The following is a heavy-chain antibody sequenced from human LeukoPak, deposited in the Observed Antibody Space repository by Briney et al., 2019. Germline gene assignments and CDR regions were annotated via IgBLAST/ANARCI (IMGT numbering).Heavy chain of an antibody. CDR1: GGTFSSYA. Sequence: SVKVSCKASGGTFSSYAISWVRQAPGQGLEWMGGIIPIFGTANYAQKFQGRVTITADESTSTAYMELSSLRSEDTAVYYCARDYVIQKWVPLGLWGQGTLVTVPS. D-gene: IGHD1-26*01. V-gene: IGHV1-69*01. CDR3: ARDYVIQKWVPLGL. J-gene: IGHJ4*02. CDR2: IIPIFGTA.